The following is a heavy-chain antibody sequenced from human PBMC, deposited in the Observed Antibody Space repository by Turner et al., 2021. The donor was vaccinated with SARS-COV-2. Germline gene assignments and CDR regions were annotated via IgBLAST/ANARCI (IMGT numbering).Heavy chain of an antibody. CDR3: ARDLNYYGMDV. CDR2: IYSGGST. CDR1: GFTVSRNY. Sequence: EVQLVESGGGLVQPGGSLRLPCAASGFTVSRNYMSWVRQAPGKGLEWVSLIYSGGSTYYADSVKGRFTISRHNSKNTLYLQMNSLRAEDTAVYYCARDLNYYGMDVWGQGTTVTVSS. V-gene: IGHV3-53*04. J-gene: IGHJ6*02. D-gene: IGHD3-9*01.